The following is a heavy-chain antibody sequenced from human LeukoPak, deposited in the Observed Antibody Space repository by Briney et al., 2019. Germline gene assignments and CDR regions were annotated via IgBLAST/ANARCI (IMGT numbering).Heavy chain of an antibody. CDR2: INPNSGGT. CDR1: GYTFTGYY. J-gene: IGHJ4*02. D-gene: IGHD3-10*01. CDR3: ARDSVYYGSGSYYSY. Sequence: ASVKVSCKASGYTFTGYYMHWVRQAPGQGLEWMGWINPNSGGTNYAQKFQGRVTMTRDTSISTAYMELSRLRSDDTAVYYCARDSVYYGSGSYYSYWGQGTLVTVSS. V-gene: IGHV1-2*02.